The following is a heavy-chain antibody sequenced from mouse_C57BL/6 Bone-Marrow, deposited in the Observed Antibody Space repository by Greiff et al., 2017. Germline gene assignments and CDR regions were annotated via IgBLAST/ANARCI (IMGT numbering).Heavy chain of an antibody. V-gene: IGHV1-63*01. Sequence: QVQLQQSGAELVRPGTSVKMSCKASGYTFTNYWIGWAKQRPGHGLEWIGDIYPGGSYTNYNEQFKGKATLTADQSSSTAYMQFSSLTSEDSAIYYCARSNWDVDVDYWGQGTTLTVSS. CDR1: GYTFTNYW. CDR2: IYPGGSYT. D-gene: IGHD4-1*02. CDR3: ARSNWDVDVDY. J-gene: IGHJ2*01.